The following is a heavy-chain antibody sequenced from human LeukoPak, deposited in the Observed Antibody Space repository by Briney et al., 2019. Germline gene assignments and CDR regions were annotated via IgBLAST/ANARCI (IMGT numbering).Heavy chain of an antibody. J-gene: IGHJ4*02. CDR2: IIPIFGTA. CDR3: ARVRSDYDSSGVFDY. Sequence: ASVKVSCKASGYTFTSYYMHWVRQAPGQGLEWMGGIIPIFGTANYAQKFQGRVTITADESTSTAYMELSSLRSEDTAVYYCARVRSDYDSSGVFDYWGQGTLVTVSS. CDR1: GYTFTSYY. D-gene: IGHD3-22*01. V-gene: IGHV1-69*13.